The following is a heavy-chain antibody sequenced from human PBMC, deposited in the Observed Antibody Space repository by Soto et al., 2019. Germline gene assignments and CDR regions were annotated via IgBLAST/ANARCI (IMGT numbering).Heavy chain of an antibody. Sequence: GGSLRLSCTASGFTFGDYAMSWFRQAPGKGLEWVGFIRSKAYGGTTEYAASVKGRFTISRDDSKSIAYLQMNSLKTEDTAVYYCTRDDALYSYGYHYYYGMDVWGQGTTVTVSS. CDR3: TRDDALYSYGYHYYYGMDV. D-gene: IGHD5-18*01. CDR2: IRSKAYGGTT. CDR1: GFTFGDYA. J-gene: IGHJ6*02. V-gene: IGHV3-49*03.